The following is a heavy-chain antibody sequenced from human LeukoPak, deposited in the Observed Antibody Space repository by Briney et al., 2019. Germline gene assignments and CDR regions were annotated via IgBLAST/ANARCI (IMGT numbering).Heavy chain of an antibody. D-gene: IGHD5-18*01. Sequence: GGSLRLSCTTSGFTFGDYAMSWFRQAPGKGLEWVGFLRSKAYGGTTEYAASVKGRFTISRDDSKSIAYLQMNSLKTEDTAVYYCTRGRGYNYGLGYYFDYWGPGTLVTVSS. CDR1: GFTFGDYA. CDR2: LRSKAYGGTT. J-gene: IGHJ4*02. V-gene: IGHV3-49*03. CDR3: TRGRGYNYGLGYYFDY.